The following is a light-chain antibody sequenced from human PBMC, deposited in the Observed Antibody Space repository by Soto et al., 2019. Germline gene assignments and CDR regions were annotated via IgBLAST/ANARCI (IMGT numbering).Light chain of an antibody. J-gene: IGKJ1*01. Sequence: EMVMTQSPATLSVSPGERATLSCRARQSVSKNLAWYQQKPGLAPRLLIYGASTRAPGIPARFSGSGSGTEFTLTISSLQSEDFAVYYCQQYNAWPPRWTFGQGTKVEIK. CDR2: GAS. CDR1: QSVSKN. CDR3: QQYNAWPPRWT. V-gene: IGKV3-15*01.